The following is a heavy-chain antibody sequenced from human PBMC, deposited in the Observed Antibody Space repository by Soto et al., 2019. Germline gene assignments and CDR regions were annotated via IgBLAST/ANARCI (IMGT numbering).Heavy chain of an antibody. D-gene: IGHD1-1*01. CDR3: AWQGTTSFYFHS. V-gene: IGHV3-15*05. J-gene: IGHJ4*02. CDR1: GLTFRDAW. CDR2: IKSNAARAPP. Sequence: EVQLVESGGGLVNPGGSLRLSCAVSGLTFRDAWMNWVRQAPGKGLEWVGNIKSNAARAPPEYGESVKGRFIISRDDPKNTLYLQMSGLKTEDTAVYYCAWQGTTSFYFHSWGQGTLVTVSS.